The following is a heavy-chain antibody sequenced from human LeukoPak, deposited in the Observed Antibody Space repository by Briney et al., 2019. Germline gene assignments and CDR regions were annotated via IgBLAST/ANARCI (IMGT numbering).Heavy chain of an antibody. Sequence: ASVKVSCKASGYTFTGYYMHWGRQAPGQGLEWMGWINPNSGGTNYAQKFQGRVTMTRDTSISTAYMELSRLRSDDTAVYYCARDIEYSSSFDYWGQGTLVTVSS. CDR3: ARDIEYSSSFDY. D-gene: IGHD6-6*01. CDR1: GYTFTGYY. V-gene: IGHV1-2*02. J-gene: IGHJ4*02. CDR2: INPNSGGT.